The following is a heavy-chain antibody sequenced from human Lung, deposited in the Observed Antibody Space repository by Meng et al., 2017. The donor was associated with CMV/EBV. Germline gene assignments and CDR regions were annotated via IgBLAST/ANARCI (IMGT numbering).Heavy chain of an antibody. CDR2: IPHGGSS. CDR3: LRRSGGSV. D-gene: IGHD3-10*01. CDR1: GDSITHLNG. V-gene: IGHV4-4*02. Sequence: QGRVGVSGPALVRRSGARSLTCVGSGDSITHLNGWAWVRQRPGQGLEWIGEIPHGGSSAYNPSLKSRVCMSIDKSKSQFSLKLTSVTAADTAVYHCLRRSGGSVWGQGTLVTVSS. J-gene: IGHJ1*01.